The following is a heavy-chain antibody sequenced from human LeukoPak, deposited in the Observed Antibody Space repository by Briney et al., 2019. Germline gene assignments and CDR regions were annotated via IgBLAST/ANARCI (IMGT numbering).Heavy chain of an antibody. CDR1: GFTFSSYW. CDR2: INSDGSST. J-gene: IGHJ4*02. CDR3: ARPTVTPLGY. V-gene: IGHV3-74*01. Sequence: PGGSLRLSCAASGFTFSSYWMHWVRQAPGKGPVWVSRINSDGSSTSYADSVKGRFTISRDNAKNTLYLQMNSLRAEDTAVYYCARPTVTPLGYWGQGTLVTVSS. D-gene: IGHD4-17*01.